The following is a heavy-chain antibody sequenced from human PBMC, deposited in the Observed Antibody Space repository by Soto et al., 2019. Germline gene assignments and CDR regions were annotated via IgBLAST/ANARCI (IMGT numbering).Heavy chain of an antibody. D-gene: IGHD3-22*01. Sequence: LRLSCPAPGFTFSIYALHWVRQAPGKGLEWVAVMSHNGNNQYYADSVKGRFTISRDTSKSTLYLQMTSLRPDDTAVYYCATGANFYYDTCRYCGQGTLVTVSP. CDR2: MSHNGNNQ. J-gene: IGHJ4*02. CDR3: ATGANFYYDTCRY. V-gene: IGHV3-30-3*01. CDR1: GFTFSIYA.